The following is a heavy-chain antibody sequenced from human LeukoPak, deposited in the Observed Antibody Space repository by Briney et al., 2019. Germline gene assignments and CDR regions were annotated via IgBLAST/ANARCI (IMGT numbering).Heavy chain of an antibody. V-gene: IGHV3-23*01. D-gene: IGHD6-6*01. Sequence: GGSLRLSCAASGITFSSYAMSWVRQAPGKGLEWVSAVSGSGRNTHYADSVKGRFTISRDNSKNTLYLQMNSLRAEDTAVYYCARVPSSLGYFDYWGQGTLVTVSS. CDR1: GITFSSYA. CDR3: ARVPSSLGYFDY. J-gene: IGHJ4*02. CDR2: VSGSGRNT.